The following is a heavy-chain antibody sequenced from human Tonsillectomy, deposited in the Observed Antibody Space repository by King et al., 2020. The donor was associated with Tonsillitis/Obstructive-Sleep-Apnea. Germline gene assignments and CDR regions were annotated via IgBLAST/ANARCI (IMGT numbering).Heavy chain of an antibody. J-gene: IGHJ5*02. Sequence: LQLQESGPGLVKPSETLSLTCTVSGVSISSSTYYWDWIRQPPGKGLEWIGSFYYSGNTYYNPSLKSRVTISVDTSKNQFSLKLSSVTAADTAVYYCARLTTVYGDYAYWFDPWGQGTLVTVSS. CDR3: ARLTTVYGDYAYWFDP. CDR1: GVSISSSTYY. CDR2: FYYSGNT. V-gene: IGHV4-39*01. D-gene: IGHD4-17*01.